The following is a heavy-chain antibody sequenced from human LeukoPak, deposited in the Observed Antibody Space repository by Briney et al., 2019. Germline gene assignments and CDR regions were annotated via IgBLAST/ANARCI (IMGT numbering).Heavy chain of an antibody. V-gene: IGHV3-53*01. D-gene: IGHD2-15*01. CDR1: GFTDSSNY. CDR2: IYSGGST. CDR3: ARGGIAGLDFDY. J-gene: IGHJ4*02. Sequence: GGSLRLSCAASGFTDSSNYMSWVRQAPGKGLEWVSVIYSGGSTYYADSVKGRFTISRDNSKNTLYLQMNSLRAEDTAVYYCARGGIAGLDFDYWGQGTLVTVSS.